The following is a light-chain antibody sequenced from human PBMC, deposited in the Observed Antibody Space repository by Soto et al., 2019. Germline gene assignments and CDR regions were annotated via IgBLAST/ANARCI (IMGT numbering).Light chain of an antibody. CDR1: SSDVGSYNL. CDR3: CSYAGSSTFYV. CDR2: EVS. V-gene: IGLV2-23*02. Sequence: QSALTQPASVSGSPGQSITISCTGTSSDVGSYNLISWYQQYPGKAPKLMIYEVSKRPSGVSNRFSGSKSGNTASLTISGLQPEDEADYYCCSYAGSSTFYVFGTGTKVTVL. J-gene: IGLJ1*01.